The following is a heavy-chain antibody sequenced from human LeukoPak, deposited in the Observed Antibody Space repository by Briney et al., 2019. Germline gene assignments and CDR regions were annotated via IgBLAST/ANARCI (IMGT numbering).Heavy chain of an antibody. CDR3: AKEVLYGSGSYYDY. Sequence: GGSLRLSCAASGFTFSTHALNWVRQAPGKGLEWVSAITGSGGRTNYADSVKGRFTISRDNSKNTLYLQMNSLRAEDTAIHYCAKEVLYGSGSYYDYWGQGTLVTVSS. D-gene: IGHD3-10*01. CDR2: ITGSGGRT. CDR1: GFTFSTHA. J-gene: IGHJ4*02. V-gene: IGHV3-23*01.